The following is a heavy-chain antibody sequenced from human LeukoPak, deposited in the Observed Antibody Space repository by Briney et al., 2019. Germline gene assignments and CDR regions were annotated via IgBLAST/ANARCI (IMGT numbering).Heavy chain of an antibody. CDR3: ARVNYDFWSGSNLIDY. V-gene: IGHV3-7*01. CDR2: IKQDGSEK. J-gene: IGHJ4*02. D-gene: IGHD3-3*01. Sequence: GGPLRLSCAASGFTFSSYWMSWVRQAPGKGLEWVANIKQDGSEKYYVDSVKGRFTISRDNAKNSLYLQMNSLRAEDTAVYYCARVNYDFWSGSNLIDYWGRGTLVTVSS. CDR1: GFTFSSYW.